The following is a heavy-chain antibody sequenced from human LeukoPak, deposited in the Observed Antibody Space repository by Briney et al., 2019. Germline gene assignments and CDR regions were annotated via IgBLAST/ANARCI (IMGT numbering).Heavy chain of an antibody. D-gene: IGHD3-16*02. J-gene: IGHJ4*02. CDR1: GFSLKTSGVG. CDR2: IYWNDDK. CDR3: AHSPYDYVWGTYRAGARYYFDY. V-gene: IGHV2-5*01. Sequence: SGPTLVKPTQTLTLTCTFSGFSLKTSGVGVGWIRQPPRKAPEWLAFIYWNDDKRYNSSLKSRLPVTKDTSKNQVFLTMTNMDPEDTATYYCAHSPYDYVWGTYRAGARYYFDYWGQGMLVAVAS.